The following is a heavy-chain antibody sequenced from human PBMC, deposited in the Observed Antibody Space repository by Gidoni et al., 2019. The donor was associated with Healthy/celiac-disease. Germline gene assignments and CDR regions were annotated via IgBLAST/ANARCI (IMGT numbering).Heavy chain of an antibody. V-gene: IGHV4-39*01. CDR1: GGPISSSSYY. D-gene: IGHD4-17*01. CDR2: IYYSGST. CDR3: ARWDDYGDYEAY. Sequence: QLQLQESSPAPVKPSETLSLTCTVSGGPISSSSYYWGWIRQPPGKGLEWIGSIYYSGSTYYNPSLKSRVTISVDTPKNQFSLKLSSVTAADTAVYYCARWDDYGDYEAYWGQGTLVTVSS. J-gene: IGHJ4*02.